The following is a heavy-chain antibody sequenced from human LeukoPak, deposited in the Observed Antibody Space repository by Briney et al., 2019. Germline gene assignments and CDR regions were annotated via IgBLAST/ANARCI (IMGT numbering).Heavy chain of an antibody. CDR3: ARGGTTDYFDY. D-gene: IGHD1-7*01. CDR1: GGSISSGGYY. CDR2: IYYSGST. J-gene: IGHJ4*02. V-gene: IGHV4-31*03. Sequence: PSQTLCLTCTVSGGSISSGGYYWSWIRQHPGKGLEWIGYIYYSGSTYYNPSLKSRVTISVDTSKNQFSLKLSSVTAADTAVYYCARGGTTDYFDYWGQGTLVTVSS.